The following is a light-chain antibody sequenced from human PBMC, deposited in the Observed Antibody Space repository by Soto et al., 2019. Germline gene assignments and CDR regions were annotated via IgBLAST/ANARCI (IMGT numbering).Light chain of an antibody. J-gene: IGKJ5*01. CDR3: QKYNTVPTT. Sequence: SEMTQSPSSLSASVGDRVTITCRASYGINNYLAWYQQRPGTVPKLLMYSASTLHSEVPYRLSGSGFGTHFTITINSLQPEDVATYYCQKYNTVPTTFGQGTRL. CDR1: YGINNY. CDR2: SAS. V-gene: IGKV1-27*01.